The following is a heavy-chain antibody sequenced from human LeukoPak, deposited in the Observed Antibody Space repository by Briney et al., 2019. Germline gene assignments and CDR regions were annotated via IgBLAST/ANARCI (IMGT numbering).Heavy chain of an antibody. CDR3: ARAPKLLKNLADYYFDY. J-gene: IGHJ4*02. CDR2: IYYSGST. Sequence: SETLSLTCAVYGGSISSGGYYWSWIRQHPGKGLEWIGYIYYSGSTYYNPSLKSRVTISVDTSKNQFSLKLSSVTAADTAVYYCARAPKLLKNLADYYFDYWGQGTLVTVSS. D-gene: IGHD2-21*02. V-gene: IGHV4-31*11. CDR1: GGSISSGGYY.